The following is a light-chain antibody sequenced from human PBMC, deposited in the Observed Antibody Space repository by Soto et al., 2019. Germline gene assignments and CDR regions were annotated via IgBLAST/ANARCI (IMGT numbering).Light chain of an antibody. CDR1: QSLLHSNGYNY. CDR3: MQALQTPWT. CDR2: LGS. V-gene: IGKV2-28*01. Sequence: DIVMTQSPLSLPVTPGEPASISCRSSQSLLHSNGYNYLDWYLQKPGQSTQLLIYLGSSRASGVPDRFSGSGSGTDFTLKISRVEAEDVGFYYCMQALQTPWTFGQGTKVEIK. J-gene: IGKJ1*01.